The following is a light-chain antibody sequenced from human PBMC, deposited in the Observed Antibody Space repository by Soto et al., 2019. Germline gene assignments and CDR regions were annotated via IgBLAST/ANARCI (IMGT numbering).Light chain of an antibody. Sequence: QSVLTQPPSVSGAPGQRVTISCTGSSSNIGAGYDVHWYQQLPGRTPKLLIYGDTTRPSGVPDRFSGSKSGTSASLAITGLQAEDGADYYCQSYDTSMSVVFGGGTKVTVL. V-gene: IGLV1-40*01. CDR1: SSNIGAGYD. CDR3: QSYDTSMSVV. CDR2: GDT. J-gene: IGLJ2*01.